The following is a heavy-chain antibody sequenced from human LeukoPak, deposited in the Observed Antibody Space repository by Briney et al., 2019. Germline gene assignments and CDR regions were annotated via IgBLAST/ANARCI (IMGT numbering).Heavy chain of an antibody. CDR1: GGSISSYY. J-gene: IGHJ5*02. CDR3: ARGGYYGSGNDFRFDP. D-gene: IGHD3-10*01. CDR2: IHYTGST. V-gene: IGHV4-59*01. Sequence: SETLSLTCTVSGGSISSYYWGWIRQSPGKGLECIGYIHYTGSTNYNPSLKSRVTISVETSKNQFSLKLKSVTAADTAVYYCARGGYYGSGNDFRFDPWGQGTLVTVSS.